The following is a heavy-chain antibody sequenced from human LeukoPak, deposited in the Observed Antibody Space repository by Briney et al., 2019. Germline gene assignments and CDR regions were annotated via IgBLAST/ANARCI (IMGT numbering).Heavy chain of an antibody. CDR3: ARYTTSTLPNWFDP. V-gene: IGHV4-59*08. CDR1: GGSISGYF. Sequence: SETLSLACTVSGGSISGYFWSWIRQPPGNGLEFIGYIYYPGSTSYNPSLTSRVTISLDTSKNQFSLRLSSVTAADTAIYYCARYTTSTLPNWFDPWGQGTLVTVSS. CDR2: IYYPGST. D-gene: IGHD2/OR15-2a*01. J-gene: IGHJ5*02.